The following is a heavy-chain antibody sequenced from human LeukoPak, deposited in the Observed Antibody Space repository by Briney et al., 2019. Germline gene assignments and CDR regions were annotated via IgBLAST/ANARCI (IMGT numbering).Heavy chain of an antibody. CDR1: GFTFDNYR. V-gene: IGHV3-23*01. CDR3: TKRVKYGGTWDHFAD. D-gene: IGHD1-26*01. J-gene: IGHJ4*02. CDR2: VNADGGNT. Sequence: GGSLRLSCAASGFTFDNYRMSWVRQAPGKGLEWVSTVNADGGNTYYADSVQGRFTISRDNSKSTLILQMNSLRVEDTALYYCTKRVKYGGTWDHFADWGQGTLVTVSS.